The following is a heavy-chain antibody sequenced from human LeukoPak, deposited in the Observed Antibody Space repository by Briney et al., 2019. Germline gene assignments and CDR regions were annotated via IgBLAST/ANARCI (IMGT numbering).Heavy chain of an antibody. CDR3: ARGARYMITFGGVIVIPGGDYFDY. D-gene: IGHD3-16*02. J-gene: IGHJ4*02. CDR2: ISSSSSYI. V-gene: IGHV3-21*01. Sequence: GGSLRLSCAASGFTFSSYSMNWVRQAPGKGLEWVSSISSSSSYIYYADSVKGRFTISRDNAKNSLYLQMNSLRAEDTAVYYCARGARYMITFGGVIVIPGGDYFDYWGQGTLVTVSS. CDR1: GFTFSSYS.